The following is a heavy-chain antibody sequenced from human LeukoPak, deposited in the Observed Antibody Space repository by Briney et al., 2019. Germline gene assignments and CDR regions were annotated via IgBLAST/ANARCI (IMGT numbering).Heavy chain of an antibody. V-gene: IGHV4-34*01. Sequence: SSETLSLTCAVYGGSFSGYYWSWIRQPPGKGLEWIGEINHSGSTNYNPSLKSRVTISVDTSKNQFSLKLSSVTAADTAVYYCARPGVSMVRGVENWGQRTLVTVSS. J-gene: IGHJ4*02. CDR3: ARPGVSMVRGVEN. D-gene: IGHD3-10*01. CDR1: GGSFSGYY. CDR2: INHSGST.